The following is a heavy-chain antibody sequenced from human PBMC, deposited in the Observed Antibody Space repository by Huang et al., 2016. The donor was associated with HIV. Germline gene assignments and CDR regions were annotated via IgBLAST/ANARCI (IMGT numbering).Heavy chain of an antibody. D-gene: IGHD3-10*02. Sequence: QVQLQESGPGLVKPAETLSLTCSVSGGSIRNYYWSWIRQPAGKGLEWIGRMYTSGTTNYNPSRRSRVTMSLDTSKNQFSLRLTSVTAADTAVYYCAREGNDVGGGFDHWGQGTLVTVSS. CDR3: AREGNDVGGGFDH. CDR2: MYTSGTT. J-gene: IGHJ4*02. V-gene: IGHV4-4*07. CDR1: GGSIRNYY.